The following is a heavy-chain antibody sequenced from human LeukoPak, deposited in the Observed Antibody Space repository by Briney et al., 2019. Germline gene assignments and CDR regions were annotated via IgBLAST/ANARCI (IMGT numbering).Heavy chain of an antibody. CDR3: AKAASRSWPSYQYGMDV. V-gene: IGHV3-23*01. Sequence: GGSLRLSCAASGFIFSSYSMSWVRQAPGKGLEWVSVITGSGKNTYYADSVKGRFTVSKDNSKNTVYLQMNDLRVDDTAVYYCAKAASRSWPSYQYGMDVWGQGTTVTVSS. J-gene: IGHJ6*02. CDR2: ITGSGKNT. D-gene: IGHD6-13*01. CDR1: GFIFSSYS.